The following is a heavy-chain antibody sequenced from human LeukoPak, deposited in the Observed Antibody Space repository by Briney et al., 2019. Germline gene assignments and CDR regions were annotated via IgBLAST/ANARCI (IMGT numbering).Heavy chain of an antibody. Sequence: GGSLRLSCAASGFTFSSYWMHWVRQAPGKGLVWVSRINSDGSSTSYADSVKGRFTISRDNAKNTLYLQMNSLRAEDTAVYYCAKDFGNINWFDPWGQGTLVTVSS. D-gene: IGHD1/OR15-1a*01. V-gene: IGHV3-74*01. CDR3: AKDFGNINWFDP. CDR1: GFTFSSYW. CDR2: INSDGSST. J-gene: IGHJ5*02.